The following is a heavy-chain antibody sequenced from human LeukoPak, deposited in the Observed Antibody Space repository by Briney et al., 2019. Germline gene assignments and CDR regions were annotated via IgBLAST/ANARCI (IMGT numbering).Heavy chain of an antibody. CDR2: INAGNGNT. V-gene: IGHV1-3*01. J-gene: IGHJ4*02. Sequence: ASVKVSCKASGYTFTSYAMHWVRQAPGQRLEWMGWINAGNGNTKYSQKFQGRVTITRDTSASTAYMELSSLRSEDTAVYYCARADPPKYCSGGSCYLDYWGQGTLVTVSS. CDR1: GYTFTSYA. CDR3: ARADPPKYCSGGSCYLDY. D-gene: IGHD2-15*01.